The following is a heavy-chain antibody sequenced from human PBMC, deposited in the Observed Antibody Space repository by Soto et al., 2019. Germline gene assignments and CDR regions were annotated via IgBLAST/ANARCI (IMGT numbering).Heavy chain of an antibody. CDR2: ISYDGSNK. V-gene: IGHV3-30-3*01. CDR3: ATSPGCDH. CDR1: GFIFSSYA. Sequence: HPGGSLRLSCGASGFIFSSYAMHWVRQAPDQGLEWVATISYDGSNKYYADSVKGRFTISRDNSKDTLYLQMNSLRAEDTALYYCATSPGCDHWGQGTLVTVSS. J-gene: IGHJ5*02.